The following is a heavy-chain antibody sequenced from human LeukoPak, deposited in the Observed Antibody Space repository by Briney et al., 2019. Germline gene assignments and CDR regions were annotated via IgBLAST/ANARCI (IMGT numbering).Heavy chain of an antibody. CDR1: GGTFSSYA. V-gene: IGHV1-69*13. CDR2: IIPIFGTA. Sequence: GASVKVSCKASGGTFSSYAISWVRQAPGQGLEWMGGIIPIFGTANYAQKFQGRVTITADESTSTAYMELSSLRSEDTAVYYCAKSPGSPESLHNNWPAFGYFAYWGQGTLVTVSS. J-gene: IGHJ4*02. D-gene: IGHD1-26*01. CDR3: AKSPGSPESLHNNWPAFGYFAY.